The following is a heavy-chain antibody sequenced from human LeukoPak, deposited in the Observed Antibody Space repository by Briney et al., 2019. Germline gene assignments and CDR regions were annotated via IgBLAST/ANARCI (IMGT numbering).Heavy chain of an antibody. J-gene: IGHJ4*02. Sequence: GGSLRLSCAASGFTFSSYSMNWVRQAPGKGLEWVSSIDSSSSFIYYADSVKGRFTISRDNAKNSLYLQMNRLRAEDTAVYYCAKKGSRIAAAGPYFDYWGQGTLVTVSS. CDR2: IDSSSSFI. V-gene: IGHV3-21*01. CDR1: GFTFSSYS. CDR3: AKKGSRIAAAGPYFDY. D-gene: IGHD6-13*01.